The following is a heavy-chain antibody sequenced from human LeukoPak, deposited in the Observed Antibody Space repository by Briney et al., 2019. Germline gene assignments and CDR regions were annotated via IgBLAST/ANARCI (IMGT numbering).Heavy chain of an antibody. J-gene: IGHJ4*02. CDR2: INPASGDT. Sequence: ASVKVSCKASGYTFSVYYIHWMRQVPGQGLEWLGWINPASGDTEYGQKFQGRVSMTRDTPIATAYMELTGLAPGDTAVYYCARDRGPSYDSGIYFQYYFHFWGQGTLVTVS. D-gene: IGHD3-10*01. CDR3: ARDRGPSYDSGIYFQYYFHF. V-gene: IGHV1-2*02. CDR1: GYTFSVYY.